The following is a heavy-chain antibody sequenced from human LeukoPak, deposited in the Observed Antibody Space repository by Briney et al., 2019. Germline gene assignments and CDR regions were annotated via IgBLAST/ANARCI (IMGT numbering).Heavy chain of an antibody. V-gene: IGHV1-69*13. D-gene: IGHD6-19*01. CDR2: IIPIFGTA. CDR3: ARTAQGYSSDPGYYYYYMDV. CDR1: GGTFSSYA. Sequence: ASVKVSCKASGGTFSSYAISWVRQAPGQGLEWMGGIIPIFGTANYAQKFQGRVPITADESTSTAYMELSSLRSEDTAVYYCARTAQGYSSDPGYYYYYMDVWGKGTTVTISS. J-gene: IGHJ6*03.